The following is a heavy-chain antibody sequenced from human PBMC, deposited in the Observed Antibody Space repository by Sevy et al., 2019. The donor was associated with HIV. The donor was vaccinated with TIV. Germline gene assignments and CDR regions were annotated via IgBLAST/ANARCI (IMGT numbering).Heavy chain of an antibody. CDR3: AREGDTVLVPTAVDAFDF. CDR1: GFTFSNYW. V-gene: IGHV3-74*01. CDR2: IKTDGSSR. D-gene: IGHD2-2*01. J-gene: IGHJ3*01. Sequence: GGSLRLSCAASGFTFSNYWMHWVRQAPGKGLVWVSRIKTDGSSRDSADSMKGRFFISRDNAKNLVYLQMDSLRAEDTAVYYCAREGDTVLVPTAVDAFDFWGQGTMVTVSS.